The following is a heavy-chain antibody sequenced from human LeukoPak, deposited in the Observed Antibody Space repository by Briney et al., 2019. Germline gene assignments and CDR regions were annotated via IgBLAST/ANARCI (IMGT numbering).Heavy chain of an antibody. CDR2: IIPIFGTA. V-gene: IGHV1-69*13. CDR3: ARDRCSGGSCYSGY. CDR1: GGTFSSYA. D-gene: IGHD2-15*01. J-gene: IGHJ4*02. Sequence: ASVKVSCKASGGTFSSYAISWVRQAPGQGLEWMGGIIPIFGTANYAQKFQGRVTITADESTSTAYMELSSLRSEDTAVYYCARDRCSGGSCYSGYWGQGTLVIVSS.